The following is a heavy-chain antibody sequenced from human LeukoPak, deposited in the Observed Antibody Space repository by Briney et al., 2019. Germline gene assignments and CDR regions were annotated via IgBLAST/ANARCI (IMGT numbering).Heavy chain of an antibody. CDR3: ARGPGYYFYHYMDV. J-gene: IGHJ6*03. V-gene: IGHV1-18*01. CDR2: ISGNNGNR. CDR1: GYTFTTYG. Sequence: ASVMVSCKASGYTFTTYGISWVRQAPGQGLEWMGWISGNNGNRNYAQNFQGRVTMTMTTDTSTTTAYMELRSLRSDDTAVYYCARGPGYYFYHYMDVWGKGTTVTVSS.